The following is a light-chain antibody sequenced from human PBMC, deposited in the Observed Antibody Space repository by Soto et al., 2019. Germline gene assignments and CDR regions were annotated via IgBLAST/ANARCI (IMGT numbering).Light chain of an antibody. Sequence: DIQMTQSPSTLSASVGDRVTITCRASQSMSTWLAWYQQKPGKAPNLLIYDASSLKSGVPSRFGGSGSGTEFTLTINSLRPDDFATYYCQQYDNYPLTFGGGTKVEIK. CDR1: QSMSTW. V-gene: IGKV1-5*01. CDR3: QQYDNYPLT. CDR2: DAS. J-gene: IGKJ4*01.